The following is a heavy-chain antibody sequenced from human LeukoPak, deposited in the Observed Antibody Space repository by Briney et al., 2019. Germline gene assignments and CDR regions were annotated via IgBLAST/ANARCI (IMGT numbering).Heavy chain of an antibody. D-gene: IGHD2-2*01. CDR2: ISWNSGSI. V-gene: IGHV3-9*03. J-gene: IGHJ4*02. CDR1: GFTFDDYA. Sequence: PGRSLRLSCAASGFTFDDYAMHWVRQAPGKGLEWVSGISWNSGSIGYADSVKGRFTISRDNAKNSLYLQMNSLRAEDMALYYCAKGYCSSTSCYFDCWGQGTLVTVSS. CDR3: AKGYCSSTSCYFDC.